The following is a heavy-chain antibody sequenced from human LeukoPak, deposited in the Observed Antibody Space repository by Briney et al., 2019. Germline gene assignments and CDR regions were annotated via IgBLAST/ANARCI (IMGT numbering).Heavy chain of an antibody. CDR2: IYYDGST. CDR1: GGSISSYY. Sequence: PSETLSLTCTVSGGSISSYYWSWIRQSPGKGLEWIGYIYYDGSTNYNPSLKSRVTISVDTSKNQFSLKLSSVTAAETAVYYCAREGRYRYGYNEYPLYMDIWGKGTTVTVSS. J-gene: IGHJ6*03. D-gene: IGHD5-18*01. CDR3: AREGRYRYGYNEYPLYMDI. V-gene: IGHV4-59*12.